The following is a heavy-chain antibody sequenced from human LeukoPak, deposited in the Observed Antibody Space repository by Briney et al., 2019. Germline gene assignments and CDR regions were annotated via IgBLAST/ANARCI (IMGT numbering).Heavy chain of an antibody. CDR2: ISSSGSTI. CDR1: GFTFSSYE. CDR3: AKDPSGPPDY. V-gene: IGHV3-48*03. J-gene: IGHJ4*02. D-gene: IGHD2-15*01. Sequence: PGGSLRLPCAASGFTFSSYEMNWVRQAPGKGLEWVSYISSSGSTIYYADSVKGRFTISRGNAKNSLYLQMNSLRAEDTAVYYCAKDPSGPPDYWGQGTLVTVSS.